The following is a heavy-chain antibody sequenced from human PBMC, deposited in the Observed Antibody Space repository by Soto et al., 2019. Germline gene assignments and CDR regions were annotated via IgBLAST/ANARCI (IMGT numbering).Heavy chain of an antibody. CDR2: IWYDGSNK. D-gene: IGHD3-16*01. V-gene: IGHV3-33*01. CDR3: ASDSVGDYDMDV. Sequence: PGGSLRLSCAASGFTFSSYGMHWVRQAPGKGLEWVAVIWYDGSNKYYADSVKGRFTISRDNSKNTLYLQMNSLRAEDTAVYYCASDSVGDYDMDVLGQGTTVTVSS. J-gene: IGHJ6*01. CDR1: GFTFSSYG.